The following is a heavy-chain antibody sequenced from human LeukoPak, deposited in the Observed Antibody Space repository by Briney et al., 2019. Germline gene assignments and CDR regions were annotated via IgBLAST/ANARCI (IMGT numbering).Heavy chain of an antibody. J-gene: IGHJ4*02. CDR3: ARESWWLVRGPFDY. Sequence: GASVKVSCKASGYTFTSYGISWVRQAPGQGLEWMGWISAYNGNTNYAQKLQGRVTMTTDTSTSTAYMELRSLRSDDTAVYYCARESWWLVRGPFDYWGQGTLVTVSS. V-gene: IGHV1-18*01. D-gene: IGHD6-19*01. CDR1: GYTFTSYG. CDR2: ISAYNGNT.